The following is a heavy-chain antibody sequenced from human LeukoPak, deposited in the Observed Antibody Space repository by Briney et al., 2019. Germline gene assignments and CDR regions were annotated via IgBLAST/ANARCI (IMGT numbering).Heavy chain of an antibody. CDR2: IWYDGSNK. J-gene: IGHJ4*02. V-gene: IGHV3-33*01. D-gene: IGHD4-11*01. CDR1: GFTFSSYG. Sequence: GGSLRLSCAASGFTFSSYGMHWVRQAPGKGLEWVAVIWYDGSNKYYAESVKGRFTFSRDNSKNTLYLQKKSPRAQDTAVYYCAREPPLATGTMGIDYWGQGTLVTVSS. CDR3: AREPPLATGTMGIDY.